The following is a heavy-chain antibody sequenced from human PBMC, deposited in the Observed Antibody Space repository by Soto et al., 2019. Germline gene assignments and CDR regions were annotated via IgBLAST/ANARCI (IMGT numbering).Heavy chain of an antibody. Sequence: SETLSLTCAVSGGSFSGYYWSWIRQPPGKGLEWIGEINHSGSTNYNPSLKSRVTISVDTSKNQFSLKLSSVTAADTAVYYCARGRGGYYGSGSYYDAFDIWGQGTMVTVSS. J-gene: IGHJ3*02. CDR3: ARGRGGYYGSGSYYDAFDI. CDR2: INHSGST. D-gene: IGHD3-10*01. V-gene: IGHV4-34*01. CDR1: GGSFSGYY.